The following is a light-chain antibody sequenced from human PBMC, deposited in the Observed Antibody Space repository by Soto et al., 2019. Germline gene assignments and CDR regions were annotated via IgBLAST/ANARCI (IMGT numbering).Light chain of an antibody. J-gene: IGKJ2*01. CDR3: QQSYSIPYT. CDR1: QSISSN. CDR2: AAS. V-gene: IGKV1-39*01. Sequence: DIPMTQSASSLSASVGDRVTITCRASQSISSNLNWHQQKPGKAPKVLIYAASSLQSGVPSRFSGSGSGTDFTLTIGSLQPEEFATYYCQQSYSIPYTFGQGTKLEIK.